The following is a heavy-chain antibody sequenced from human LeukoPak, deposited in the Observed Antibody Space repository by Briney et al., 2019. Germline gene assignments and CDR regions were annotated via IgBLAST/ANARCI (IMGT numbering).Heavy chain of an antibody. CDR3: ARAPMGAAPLY. J-gene: IGHJ4*02. Sequence: ASVKVSCKASGYTFTNFDINWVRQAPGQGLEWMGWMNPVSGNAGSAQKFQGRVTLTRDTSITTAYMELTSLRSDDTAFYYRARAPMGAAPLYWGQGTLVTVSS. CDR1: GYTFTNFD. V-gene: IGHV1-8*01. CDR2: MNPVSGNA. D-gene: IGHD6-6*01.